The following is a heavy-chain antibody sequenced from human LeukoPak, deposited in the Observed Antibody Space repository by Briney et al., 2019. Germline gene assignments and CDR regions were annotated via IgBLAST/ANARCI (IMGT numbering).Heavy chain of an antibody. CDR3: AREYCSSTSCYYGGDY. Sequence: GASVKVSCKASGYTFTGYYMHWVRQAPGQGLEWMGWTNPNSGGTNYAQKFQGRVTMTRDTSISTAYMELSRLRSDDTAVYYCAREYCSSTSCYYGGDYWGQGTLVTVSS. J-gene: IGHJ4*02. D-gene: IGHD2-2*01. V-gene: IGHV1-2*02. CDR1: GYTFTGYY. CDR2: TNPNSGGT.